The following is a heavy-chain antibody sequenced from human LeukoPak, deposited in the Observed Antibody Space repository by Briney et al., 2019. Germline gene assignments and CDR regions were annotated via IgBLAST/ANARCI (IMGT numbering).Heavy chain of an antibody. V-gene: IGHV3-49*04. D-gene: IGHD5-18*01. J-gene: IGHJ4*02. CDR1: GFTFGDYA. CDR3: TRDLYSYGSTHGYYFDY. CDR2: IRSKAYGGTT. Sequence: SGGSLRLSCTASGFTFGDYAMSWVRQAPGKGLEWVGFIRSKAYGGTTEYAASVKGRFTISRDDSKSIAYLQMNSLKTEDTAVYYCTRDLYSYGSTHGYYFDYWGQGTLVTVSS.